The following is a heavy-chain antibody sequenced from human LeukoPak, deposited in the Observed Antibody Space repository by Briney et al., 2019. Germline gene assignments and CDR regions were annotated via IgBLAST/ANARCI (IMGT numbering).Heavy chain of an antibody. CDR1: GGSISSYY. J-gene: IGHJ4*02. CDR2: IYYSGST. Sequence: SETLSLTCTVPGGSISSYYWSWIRQPPGKGLEWIGYIYYSGSTNYNPSLKSRVTISVDTSKNQFSLKLSSVTAADTAVYYCARFPYGDYADYWGQGTLVTVSS. CDR3: ARFPYGDYADY. V-gene: IGHV4-59*01. D-gene: IGHD4-17*01.